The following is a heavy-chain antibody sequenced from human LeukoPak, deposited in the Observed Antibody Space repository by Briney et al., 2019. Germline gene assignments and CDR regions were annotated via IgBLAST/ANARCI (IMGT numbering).Heavy chain of an antibody. V-gene: IGHV3-30-3*01. CDR1: GFTFSSYA. Sequence: GGSLRLSCTASGFTFSSYAMHWVRQAPGKGLEWVAVISYDGSNYWYAGSVKGRFTISRDNSKNTLYLQMNSLRAGDTAVFYCARETEAFDNWGQGTLVTVSS. CDR3: ARETEAFDN. CDR2: ISYDGSNY. J-gene: IGHJ4*02.